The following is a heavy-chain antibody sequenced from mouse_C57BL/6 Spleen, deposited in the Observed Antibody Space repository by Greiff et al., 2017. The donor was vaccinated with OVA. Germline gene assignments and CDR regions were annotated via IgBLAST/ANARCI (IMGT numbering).Heavy chain of an antibody. V-gene: IGHV1-55*01. D-gene: IGHD2-3*01. J-gene: IGHJ4*01. CDR1: GYTFTSYW. Sequence: QVQLQQPGAELVKPGASVKMSCKASGYTFTSYWITWVKQRPGQGLEWIGDIYPGSGSTNYNEKFKSKATLTVDTSSSTAYMQLSSLTSEDSAGYYCARWDGYSFYAMDYWGQGTSVTVSS. CDR3: ARWDGYSFYAMDY. CDR2: IYPGSGST.